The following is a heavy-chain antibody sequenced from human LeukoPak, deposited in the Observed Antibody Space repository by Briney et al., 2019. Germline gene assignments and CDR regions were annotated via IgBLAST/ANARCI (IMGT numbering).Heavy chain of an antibody. CDR3: FGAGSGSF. J-gene: IGHJ4*02. D-gene: IGHD3-10*01. V-gene: IGHV3-74*01. CDR1: GFIFSNNR. Sequence: GGSLRLSCAASGFIFSNNRMHWVRQAPGEGLVWVASMVNDESRTNYADSVEGRFTVSRDNAKNTAYLQMNSLTADDTAVYYCFGAGSGSFWGQGTLVTVSS. CDR2: MVNDESRT.